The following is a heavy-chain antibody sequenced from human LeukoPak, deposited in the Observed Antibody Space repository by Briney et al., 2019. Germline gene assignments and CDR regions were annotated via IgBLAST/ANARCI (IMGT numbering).Heavy chain of an antibody. V-gene: IGHV4-34*01. CDR1: AGSFSGYY. CDR3: ARLNKYYYDSSGYYFWFDP. Sequence: SETLSLTCAVYAGSFSGYYWSWIRQPPGKGLEWMGEINHSGSTNYNPSLKSRVTISVDTSKNQFSLKLSSVTAADTAVYYCARLNKYYYDSSGYYFWFDPWGQGTLVTVSS. CDR2: INHSGST. D-gene: IGHD3-22*01. J-gene: IGHJ5*02.